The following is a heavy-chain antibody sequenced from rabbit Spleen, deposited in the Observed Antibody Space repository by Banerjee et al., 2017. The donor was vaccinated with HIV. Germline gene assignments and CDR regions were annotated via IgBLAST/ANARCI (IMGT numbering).Heavy chain of an antibody. CDR2: IRAGTGSTR. CDR3: ARDTSSSFSSYGMDL. CDR1: GFSFSSTYY. V-gene: IGHV1S45*01. Sequence: EQLVESGGGLVKPEGSLTLTCTASGFSFSSTYYMCWVRQPPGKGLEWIGCIRAGTGSTRDYASWVNGRFTISKTSSTTVTLQMTSLTAADTATYFCARDTSSSFSSYGMDLWGQGTLVTVS. J-gene: IGHJ6*01. D-gene: IGHD1-1*01.